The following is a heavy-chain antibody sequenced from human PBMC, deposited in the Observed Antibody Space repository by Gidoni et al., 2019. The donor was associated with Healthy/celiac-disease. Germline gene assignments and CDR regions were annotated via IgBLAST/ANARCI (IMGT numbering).Heavy chain of an antibody. J-gene: IGHJ6*02. V-gene: IGHV3-49*05. CDR2: IRSKADGGTT. CDR1: GVLFGDYA. Sequence: EVQLVESGGGLVKPGRSLRLSCTASGVLFGDYAMSWFRQAPGKGLEWVGFIRSKADGGTTEYAASVKGRFTISRDDSKSIAYLQMNSLKTEDTAVYYCTSFYGDYSVVYYGMDVWGQGTTVTVSS. D-gene: IGHD4-17*01. CDR3: TSFYGDYSVVYYGMDV.